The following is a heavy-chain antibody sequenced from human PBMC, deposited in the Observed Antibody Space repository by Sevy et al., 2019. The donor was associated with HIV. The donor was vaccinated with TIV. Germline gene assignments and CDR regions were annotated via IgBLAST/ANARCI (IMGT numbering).Heavy chain of an antibody. CDR2: IYSGGST. J-gene: IGHJ4*02. D-gene: IGHD5-12*01. V-gene: IGHV3-53*01. CDR3: AKVATDSGYDY. CDR1: GFTVSSNY. Sequence: GGSLRLSCAASGFTVSSNYMSWVRQAPGKGLEWVSVIYSGGSTYYADSVKGRFTISRDNSKNTLDLQMNSLRAEDTAVYYCAKVATDSGYDYWGKGTLVTVSS.